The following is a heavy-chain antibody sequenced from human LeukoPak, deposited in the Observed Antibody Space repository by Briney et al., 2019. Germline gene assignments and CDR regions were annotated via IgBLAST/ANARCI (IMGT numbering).Heavy chain of an antibody. CDR3: ARDRGSNWFDP. V-gene: IGHV3-33*01. CDR1: GFTFSSYG. CDR2: IWYDGSNK. J-gene: IGHJ5*02. Sequence: GRSLRLSCAASGFTFSSYGMHWVRQAPGKGLEWVAVIWYDGSNKYYADSVKGRFTISRDNSKNTLYLQMNSLRAEDTAVYYCARDRGSNWFDPWGQGTLVTVSS. D-gene: IGHD5-12*01.